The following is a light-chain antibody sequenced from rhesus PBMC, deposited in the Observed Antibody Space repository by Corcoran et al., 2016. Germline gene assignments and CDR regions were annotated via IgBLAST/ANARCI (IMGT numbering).Light chain of an antibody. V-gene: IGLV2-32*02. J-gene: IGLJ6*01. Sequence: QAALTQPRSVSGSPGQSVTISCPGTSSDIGGYNYVSWYQHHPGTAPKLIIYEVSKRPSGVSDRFSGSKSGNTASLTISGLQAEDEADYYCSSYAGSNTYVFGSGTKLTVL. CDR1: SSDIGGYNY. CDR2: EVS. CDR3: SSYAGSNTYV.